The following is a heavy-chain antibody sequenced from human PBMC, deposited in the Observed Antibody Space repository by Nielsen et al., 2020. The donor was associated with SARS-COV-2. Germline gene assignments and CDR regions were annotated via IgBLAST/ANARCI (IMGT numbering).Heavy chain of an antibody. CDR2: ITASGART. CDR1: GFAFRSYG. J-gene: IGHJ4*02. V-gene: IGHV3-23*01. CDR3: ANPWGSGWFYFDN. D-gene: IGHD6-19*01. Sequence: GESLKISCEVSGFAFRSYGMSWVRQTPEKGLEWVSSITASGARTDYADFVKGRFTISRDNAKNALYLQMSSLRAEDTAEYYCANPWGSGWFYFDNWGQGTLVTVSA.